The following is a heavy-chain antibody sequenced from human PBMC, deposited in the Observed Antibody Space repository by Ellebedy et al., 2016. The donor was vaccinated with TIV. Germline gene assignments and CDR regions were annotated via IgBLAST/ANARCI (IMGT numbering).Heavy chain of an antibody. Sequence: PGGSLRLSCAASEFTFSSYSMIWVRQGPGKGLEWVSSISSRSGYLFYADSVKGRFTISRDNAKNSLYLQMNSLRAEDTAVYYCARDAYGMDVWGQGTSVTVSS. CDR2: ISSRSGYL. V-gene: IGHV3-21*01. CDR1: EFTFSSYS. CDR3: ARDAYGMDV. J-gene: IGHJ6*02.